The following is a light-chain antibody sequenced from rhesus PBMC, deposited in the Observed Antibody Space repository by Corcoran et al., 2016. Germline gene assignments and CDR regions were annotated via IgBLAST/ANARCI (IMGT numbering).Light chain of an antibody. CDR2: GTT. CDR3: HQSYGAPFT. CDR1: ENVNQH. J-gene: IGKJ3*01. V-gene: IGKV1-74*01. Sequence: DIQMTQSPSSLSASVGDRVTITCRASENVNQHSHWYQQKPGKAPKLPIYGTTSLQTGVPSRFSGSGSGTDYTLTISTLQPEDVAIDYCHQSYGAPFTFGPGTKLDMK.